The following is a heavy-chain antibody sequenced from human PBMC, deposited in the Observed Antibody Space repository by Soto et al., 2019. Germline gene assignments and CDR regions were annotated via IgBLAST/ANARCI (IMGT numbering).Heavy chain of an antibody. CDR1: GFTFSSYG. CDR3: AKNYGRFDY. V-gene: IGHV3-30*18. Sequence: QVQLVESGGGVVQPGRSLRLSCAASGFTFSSYGMHWVRQAPGKGLEWVAVISYDGSNKYYADSVKGRFTISRDNSKNTLYLQMNSLRAEDTAVYYCAKNYGRFDYWGQGTLVTVSS. J-gene: IGHJ4*02. D-gene: IGHD4-17*01. CDR2: ISYDGSNK.